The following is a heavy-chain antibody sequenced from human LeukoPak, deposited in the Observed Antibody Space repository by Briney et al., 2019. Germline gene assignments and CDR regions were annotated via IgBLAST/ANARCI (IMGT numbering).Heavy chain of an antibody. J-gene: IGHJ4*02. Sequence: PSETLSLTCTVSGGSISTYYWSWIRQPPGKALEWIGYIYYSGSTNYNPSLKSRVTISVDTSKNQFSLKLSSVTAADTAVYYCARDSSPGYLDYWGLGTLVTVSS. CDR2: IYYSGST. D-gene: IGHD2-8*02. V-gene: IGHV4-59*12. CDR1: GGSISTYY. CDR3: ARDSSPGYLDY.